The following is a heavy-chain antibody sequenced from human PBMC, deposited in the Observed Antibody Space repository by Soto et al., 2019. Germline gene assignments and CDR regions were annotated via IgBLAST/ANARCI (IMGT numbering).Heavy chain of an antibody. Sequence: SETLSLTCLVSGQYIKSNFWWAWVRQSPGKDLEWIGEIYHSGSAIYTPSLKNRVTLSLDESKNEFSLNMSSVTAADTAIYYCARRYGGTLDYWGQGTLVTVSS. J-gene: IGHJ4*02. V-gene: IGHV4-4*02. CDR3: ARRYGGTLDY. D-gene: IGHD4-17*01. CDR1: GQYIKSNFW. CDR2: IYHSGSA.